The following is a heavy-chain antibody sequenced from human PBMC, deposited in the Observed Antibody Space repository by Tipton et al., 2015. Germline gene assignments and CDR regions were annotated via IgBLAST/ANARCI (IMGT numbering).Heavy chain of an antibody. CDR1: GFTFSSCS. Sequence: SLRLSCAASGFTFSSCSMNWLRQAPGKGLEWVASISSGSTYIYYADSVKGRFTISRDDAKNSLFLQMNSLRDEDTAVYYCARDMYGGTDAFDIWGQGTMVTVSS. D-gene: IGHD2-8*01. CDR3: ARDMYGGTDAFDI. J-gene: IGHJ3*02. V-gene: IGHV3-21*01. CDR2: ISSGSTYI.